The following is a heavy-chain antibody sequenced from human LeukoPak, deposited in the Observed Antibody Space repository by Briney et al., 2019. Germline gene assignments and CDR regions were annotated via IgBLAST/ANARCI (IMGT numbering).Heavy chain of an antibody. V-gene: IGHV3-53*01. D-gene: IGHD3-9*01. Sequence: GGSLRLSCATSGFTDGSNYMSWVRQAPGRGLEWVSTIFSGGNTYYADSVKGRFTISRDTSRNTLYLQMSSLWVEDTAVYFCARELTWHYYEYWGQGTLVTVSS. CDR3: ARELTWHYYEY. CDR1: GFTDGSNY. CDR2: IFSGGNT. J-gene: IGHJ4*02.